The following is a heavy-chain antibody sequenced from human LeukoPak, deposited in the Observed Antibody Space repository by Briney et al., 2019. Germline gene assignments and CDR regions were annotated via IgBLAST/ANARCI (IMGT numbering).Heavy chain of an antibody. CDR3: STVSGSLDY. CDR2: IRSKVNSYAT. V-gene: IGHV3-73*01. CDR1: GFTFSGSA. J-gene: IGHJ4*02. Sequence: PGGSLRLSCVASGFTFSGSARHWVRQASGKGLEWVGRIRSKVNSYATAYAASVKGRFTISRDDSKNTAYLQMNSLKTEDTAVYYCSTVSGSLDYWGQGTLVTVSS. D-gene: IGHD1-26*01.